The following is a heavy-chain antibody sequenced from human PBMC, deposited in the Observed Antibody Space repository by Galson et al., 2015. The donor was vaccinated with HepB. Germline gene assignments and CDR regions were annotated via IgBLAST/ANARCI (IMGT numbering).Heavy chain of an antibody. CDR1: GGTFSSYA. CDR2: IIPILGIA. CDR3: AREGTTMVRGVITQLDY. V-gene: IGHV1-69*10. D-gene: IGHD3-10*01. J-gene: IGHJ4*02. Sequence: SVKVSCKASGGTFSSYAISWVRQAPGQGLEWMGWIIPILGIANYAQKFQGRVTITADKSTSTAYMELSSLRSEDTAVYYCAREGTTMVRGVITQLDYWGQGTLVTVSS.